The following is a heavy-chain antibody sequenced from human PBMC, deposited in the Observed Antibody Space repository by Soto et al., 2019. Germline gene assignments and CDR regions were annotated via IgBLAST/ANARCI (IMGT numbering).Heavy chain of an antibody. V-gene: IGHV1-69*12. D-gene: IGHD3-16*01. Sequence: QVQLVQSGAEVKKPGSSVKVSCKASGGTFSSYAISWVRQAPGQGLEWMGGIIPIFGTPYYAQRFQGRVTITADESTSTLYMELSSLRSEDTAVYYCARHLGGNHYYYGMDVWGQGTTVTVSS. J-gene: IGHJ6*02. CDR3: ARHLGGNHYYYGMDV. CDR2: IIPIFGTP. CDR1: GGTFSSYA.